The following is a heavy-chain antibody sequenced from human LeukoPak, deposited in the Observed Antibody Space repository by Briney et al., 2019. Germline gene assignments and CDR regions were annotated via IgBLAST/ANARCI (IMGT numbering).Heavy chain of an antibody. D-gene: IGHD6-13*01. V-gene: IGHV3-21*01. CDR2: ISSSSGYI. Sequence: GGSLRLSCAASGFTFSSYSMNWVRQAPGKGLEWVSSISSSSGYIYYADSVKGRFTISRDNAKNSLYLQMNSLRAEDTAVYYCARDHRYSSSWYGAFDIWGQGTMVTVSS. CDR3: ARDHRYSSSWYGAFDI. CDR1: GFTFSSYS. J-gene: IGHJ3*02.